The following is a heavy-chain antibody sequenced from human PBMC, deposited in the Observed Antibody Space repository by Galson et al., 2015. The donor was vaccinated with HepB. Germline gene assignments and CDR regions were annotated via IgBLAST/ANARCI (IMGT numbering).Heavy chain of an antibody. Sequence: SETLSLTCTVSGGSISSYYWSWIRQPPGKGLEWLGYIYYSGSTNYNPSLKSRVTISVDTSKNQFSLKLSSVTAADTAVYYCARDSPSGSYSLYYYGMDVWGQGTTVTVSS. V-gene: IGHV4-59*01. CDR2: IYYSGST. CDR3: ARDSPSGSYSLYYYGMDV. CDR1: GGSISSYY. J-gene: IGHJ6*02. D-gene: IGHD1-26*01.